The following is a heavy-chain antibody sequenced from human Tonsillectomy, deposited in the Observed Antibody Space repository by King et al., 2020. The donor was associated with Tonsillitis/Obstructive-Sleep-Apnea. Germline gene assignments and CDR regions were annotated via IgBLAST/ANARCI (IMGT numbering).Heavy chain of an antibody. D-gene: IGHD3-16*02. CDR1: GFTFSSNE. Sequence: VQLVESGGGLVQPGGSLRLSCAASGFTFSSNEMNWVRQAPGKGLEWVSYISSSGSTIYYADSVKGRFTISRANAKNSLYLQMNSLRAADTAVYYCASVAYDYVWGSYRYTRHYYMDVWGKGTTVTVSS. J-gene: IGHJ6*03. CDR2: ISSSGSTI. V-gene: IGHV3-48*03. CDR3: ASVAYDYVWGSYRYTRHYYMDV.